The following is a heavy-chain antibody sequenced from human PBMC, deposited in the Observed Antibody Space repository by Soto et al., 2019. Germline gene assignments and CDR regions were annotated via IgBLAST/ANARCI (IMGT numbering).Heavy chain of an antibody. J-gene: IGHJ6*02. D-gene: IGHD4-17*01. Sequence: PGGSLRLSCAASGFTFSSYAMSWVRQAPGKGLEWVSAISGSGGSTYYADSVKGRFTISRDNAKNTLYLRMNSLRAEDSAVYYCARDGYGDPYYYYAMDVWGQGTTVTVSS. CDR1: GFTFSSYA. CDR2: ISGSGGST. CDR3: ARDGYGDPYYYYAMDV. V-gene: IGHV3-23*01.